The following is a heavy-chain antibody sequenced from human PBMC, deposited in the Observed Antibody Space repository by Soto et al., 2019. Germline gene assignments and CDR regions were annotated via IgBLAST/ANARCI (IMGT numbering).Heavy chain of an antibody. D-gene: IGHD6-6*01. J-gene: IGHJ4*02. CDR1: GFTFSSYG. CDR2: ISYDGSNK. V-gene: IGHV3-30*18. Sequence: GGSLRLSCAASGFTFSSYGMHWVRQAPGKGLEWVAVISYDGSNKYYADSVKGRFTISRDNSKNTLYLQMNSLRAEDTAVYYCAKDRPQRIAARRGEPFGDYWGQGTLVTVSS. CDR3: AKDRPQRIAARRGEPFGDY.